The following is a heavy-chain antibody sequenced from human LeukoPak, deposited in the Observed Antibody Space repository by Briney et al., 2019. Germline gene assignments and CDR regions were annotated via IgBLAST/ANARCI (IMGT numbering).Heavy chain of an antibody. CDR3: AKAPAASSGTTLCRFDP. CDR1: GFTFSSYA. D-gene: IGHD1-7*01. CDR2: ISGSSGST. V-gene: IGHV3-23*01. Sequence: GGSLRLSCAVSGFTFSSYAINWVRQAPGKGLEWVSSISGSSGSTFYADSVKGRFTISRDNSKNTLYLQMNSLRAEDTAVYYCAKAPAASSGTTLCRFDPWGQGILVTVSS. J-gene: IGHJ5*02.